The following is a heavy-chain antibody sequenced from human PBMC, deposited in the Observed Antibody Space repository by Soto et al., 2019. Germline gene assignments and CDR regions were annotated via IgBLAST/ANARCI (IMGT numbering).Heavy chain of an antibody. CDR1: GFTFSDYY. V-gene: IGHV3-11*06. Sequence: QVQLVESGGGLVKPGGSLRLSCAASGFTFSDYYMSWIRQAPGKGLEWVSYISSSSSYTNYADSVKGRFTISRDNAKNSLYLQMNSLRAEDTAVHYCARDGFFGGWFDPWGQGTLVTVSS. CDR3: ARDGFFGGWFDP. J-gene: IGHJ5*02. CDR2: ISSSSSYT. D-gene: IGHD3-10*01.